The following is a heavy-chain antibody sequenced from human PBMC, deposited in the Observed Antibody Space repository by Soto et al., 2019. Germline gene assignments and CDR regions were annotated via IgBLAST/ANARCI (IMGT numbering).Heavy chain of an antibody. J-gene: IGHJ6*02. Sequence: GSLRLSCAAFGFTFNKYALTWFRQSPGKGRDWVAAINRYEHGPYSIGSVRGRFTISRDNSKTMANLHRDDLRADDPPVYYCARGGVYGGDHYYTGMDVWGQGTTVTVSS. CDR3: ARGGVYGGDHYYTGMDV. CDR2: INRYEHGP. D-gene: IGHD3-3*01. CDR1: GFTFNKYA. V-gene: IGHV3-23*01.